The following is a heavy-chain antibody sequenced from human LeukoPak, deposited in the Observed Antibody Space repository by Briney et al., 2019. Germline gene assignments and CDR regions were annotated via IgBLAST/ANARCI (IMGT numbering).Heavy chain of an antibody. V-gene: IGHV4-39*07. D-gene: IGHD3-10*01. CDR1: GGSIRSSYYY. J-gene: IGHJ5*02. Sequence: SETLSLTCTVSGGSIRSSYYYWGWIRQPPGKGLEWIGSIYDSGSTNYNPSLKSRVTISVDTSKNQFSLKLSSVTAADTAVYYCARGGPITMVRGVIIHWFDPWGQGTLVTVSS. CDR2: IYDSGST. CDR3: ARGGPITMVRGVIIHWFDP.